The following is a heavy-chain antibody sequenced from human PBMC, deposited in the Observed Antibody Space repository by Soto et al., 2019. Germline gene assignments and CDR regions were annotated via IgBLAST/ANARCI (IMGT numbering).Heavy chain of an antibody. Sequence: GGSLRLSCTASGFTFGDYAMSWFRQAPGKGLEWVGFIRSKAYGGTTEYAASVKGRFTISRDDSKSIAYLQMNSLKTEDTAVYYCTRDYYDSSGDAFDIWGQGTMVTVSS. V-gene: IGHV3-49*03. CDR2: IRSKAYGGTT. CDR1: GFTFGDYA. CDR3: TRDYYDSSGDAFDI. D-gene: IGHD3-22*01. J-gene: IGHJ3*02.